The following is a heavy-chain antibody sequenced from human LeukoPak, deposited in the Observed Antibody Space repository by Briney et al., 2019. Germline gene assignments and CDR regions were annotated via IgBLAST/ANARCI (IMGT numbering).Heavy chain of an antibody. V-gene: IGHV1-8*01. Sequence: ASVKVSCKASGYTFTNNDINWVRQATGQGLEWLGWMNPNSGNTGYAQKFQGRVTMTRNTSISTAYMELSSLRSEDTAVYYCARGWNTMIVVVISSYYYGMDVWGQGTTVTVSS. CDR1: GYTFTNND. J-gene: IGHJ6*02. CDR3: ARGWNTMIVVVISSYYYGMDV. CDR2: MNPNSGNT. D-gene: IGHD3-22*01.